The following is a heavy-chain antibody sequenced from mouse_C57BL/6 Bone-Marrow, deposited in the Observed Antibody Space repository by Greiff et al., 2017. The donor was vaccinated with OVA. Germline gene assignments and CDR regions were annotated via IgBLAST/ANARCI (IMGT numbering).Heavy chain of an antibody. D-gene: IGHD2-5*01. V-gene: IGHV5-17*01. CDR3: ARRNPAYYSKSYAMDY. CDR1: GFTFSDYG. Sequence: EVNVVESGGGLVKPGGSLKLSCAASGFTFSDYGMHWVRQAPEKGLEWVAYISSGSSTIYYAATVKGRCTISRDNAKNTLFLQMTSLRSEYTAMYYCARRNPAYYSKSYAMDYWGQGTSVTVSS. CDR2: ISSGSSTI. J-gene: IGHJ4*01.